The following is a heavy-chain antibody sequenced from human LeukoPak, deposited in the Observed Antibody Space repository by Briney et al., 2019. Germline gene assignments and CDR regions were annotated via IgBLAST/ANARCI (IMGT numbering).Heavy chain of an antibody. Sequence: GGSLRLSCAASGFTFDDYGMSWVRQAPGKGLEWVSGINWNGGSTGYADSVKGRFTISRDNAKSSLYLQMNNLRAEDTALYYCARAGSYYFDYWGQGTLVTVSS. J-gene: IGHJ4*02. CDR3: ARAGSYYFDY. D-gene: IGHD1-26*01. V-gene: IGHV3-20*04. CDR2: INWNGGST. CDR1: GFTFDDYG.